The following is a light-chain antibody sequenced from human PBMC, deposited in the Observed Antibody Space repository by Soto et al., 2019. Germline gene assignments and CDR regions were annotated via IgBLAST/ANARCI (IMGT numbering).Light chain of an antibody. J-gene: IGKJ1*01. CDR1: QTISGSY. V-gene: IGKV3-20*01. CDR2: GAS. CDR3: QQYGGSPRT. Sequence: EIVLTQSPGTLSLSPGERATLSCRASQTISGSYLAWYQQKPGQAPRLLIYGASSRASDIPDRFSGSGSGADFTLTISRLEPEDFAVYYCQQYGGSPRTFGQGTKVEI.